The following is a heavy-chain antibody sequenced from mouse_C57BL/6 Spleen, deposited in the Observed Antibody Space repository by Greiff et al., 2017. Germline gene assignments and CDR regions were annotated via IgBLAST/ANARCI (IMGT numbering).Heavy chain of an antibody. CDR3: ARGGFITTVVATRYFDV. Sequence: QVQLQQSGAELVKPGASVKISCKASGYAFSSYWMNWVKQRPGKGLEWIGQIYPGDGDTNYNGKFKGKATLTADTSSSTAYMRRSSLTSEDSAVYFCARGGFITTVVATRYFDVWGTGTTVTVSS. CDR2: IYPGDGDT. J-gene: IGHJ1*03. CDR1: GYAFSSYW. V-gene: IGHV1-80*01. D-gene: IGHD1-1*01.